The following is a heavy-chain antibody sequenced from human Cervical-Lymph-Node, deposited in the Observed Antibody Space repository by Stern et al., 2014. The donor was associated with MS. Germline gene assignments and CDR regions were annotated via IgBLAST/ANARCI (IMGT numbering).Heavy chain of an antibody. CDR3: ARGGGVEADY. CDR1: GFTFSHYT. V-gene: IGHV3-21*06. Sequence: VQLVQSGGGLVKPGGSLRISCAASGFTFSHYTMIWVRQAPGKGLEWVSSISRNTNFIYYADSVDGRFTISRDNANNSLYLQMNSLRTEDTAVYYCARGGGVEADYWGQGTLVTVSS. J-gene: IGHJ4*02. D-gene: IGHD3-10*01. CDR2: ISRNTNFI.